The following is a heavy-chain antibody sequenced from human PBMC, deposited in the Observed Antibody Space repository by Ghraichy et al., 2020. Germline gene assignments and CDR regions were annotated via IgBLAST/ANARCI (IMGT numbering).Heavy chain of an antibody. CDR2: IRYDGSNK. J-gene: IGHJ6*02. CDR1: GFTFSSYG. Sequence: GGSLRLSCAASGFTFSSYGMHWVRQAPGKGLEWVAFIRYDGSNKYYADSVKGRFTISRDNSKNTLYLQMNSLRAEDTAVYYCAKDLLGFGIVTKDIVVVPAANYYYYYGMDVWGQGTTVTVSS. V-gene: IGHV3-30*02. CDR3: AKDLLGFGIVTKDIVVVPAANYYYYYGMDV. D-gene: IGHD2-2*01.